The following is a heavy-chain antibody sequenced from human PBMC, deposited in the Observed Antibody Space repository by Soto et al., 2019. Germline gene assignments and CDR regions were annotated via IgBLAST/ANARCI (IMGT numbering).Heavy chain of an antibody. CDR3: ARDPYSGDDIDLDY. CDR1: GGSFSGYY. Sequence: SETLSLTCAVYGGSFSGYYWSWIRQPPGKGLEWIGEINHSGSTDYNPSLKSRVTISVDTSKNQFSLKLSSVTAEDTAIYYCARDPYSGDDIDLDYWGQGTLVTVSS. V-gene: IGHV4-34*01. D-gene: IGHD5-12*01. CDR2: INHSGST. J-gene: IGHJ4*02.